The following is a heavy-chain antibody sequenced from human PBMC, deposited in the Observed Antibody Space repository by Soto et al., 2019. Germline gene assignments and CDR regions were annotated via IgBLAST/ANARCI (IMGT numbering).Heavy chain of an antibody. CDR2: IYHSGST. D-gene: IGHD3-22*01. CDR3: ARDGHYDSSGYWH. Sequence: KPXETLSLPCAVSGYSISSGYYWGWIRQPPGKGLEWIGSIYHSGSTYYNPSLKSRVTISVDTSKNQFSLKLSSVTAADTAVYYCARDGHYDSSGYWHWGQGTLVTVSS. CDR1: GYSISSGYY. J-gene: IGHJ4*02. V-gene: IGHV4-38-2*02.